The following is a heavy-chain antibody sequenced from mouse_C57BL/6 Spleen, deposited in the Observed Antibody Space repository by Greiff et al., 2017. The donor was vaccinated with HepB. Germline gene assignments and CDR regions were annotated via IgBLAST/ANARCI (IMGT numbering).Heavy chain of an antibody. CDR1: GFTFSSYA. CDR2: ISDGGSYT. J-gene: IGHJ4*01. CDR3: ASRKDSSGYVGYAMDY. Sequence: EVQRVESGGGLVKPGGSLKLSCAASGFTFSSYAMSWVRQTPEKRLEWVATISDGGSYTYYPDNVKGRFTISRDNAKNNLYLQISHLKSEDTAMYYCASRKDSSGYVGYAMDYWGQGTSVTVSS. D-gene: IGHD3-2*02. V-gene: IGHV5-4*01.